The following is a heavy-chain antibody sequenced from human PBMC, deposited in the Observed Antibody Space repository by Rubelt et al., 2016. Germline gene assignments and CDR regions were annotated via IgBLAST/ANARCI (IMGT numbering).Heavy chain of an antibody. V-gene: IGHV3-23*04. CDR2: ITGSGGST. D-gene: IGHD3-16*01. CDR3: AKRGAGTFFDY. CDR1: GFTFSSSA. J-gene: IGHJ4*02. Sequence: EVQLVESGGGLVQPGGSLRLSCAPSGFTFSSSALSWVRQAPGKGLEWVSGITGSGGSTYYADSVKGRFTISRDNSKTTLYLQMNSLRAEDTAVYYCAKRGAGTFFDYWGQGTLFTVSS.